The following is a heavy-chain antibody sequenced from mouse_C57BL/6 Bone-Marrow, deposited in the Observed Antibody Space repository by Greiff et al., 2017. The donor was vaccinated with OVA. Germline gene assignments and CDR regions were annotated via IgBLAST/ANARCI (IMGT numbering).Heavy chain of an antibody. V-gene: IGHV5-12*01. D-gene: IGHD2-1*01. Sequence: EVQGVESGGGLVQPGGSLKLSCAASGFTFSDYYMYWVRQTPEKRLEWVAYISNGGGSTYYPDNVKGRFTISRDNAKNTLYLQMSRLTSEDTAMYYCARHLYGNLGWIYALDYWGQGTSVTVSS. CDR3: ARHLYGNLGWIYALDY. J-gene: IGHJ4*01. CDR1: GFTFSDYY. CDR2: ISNGGGST.